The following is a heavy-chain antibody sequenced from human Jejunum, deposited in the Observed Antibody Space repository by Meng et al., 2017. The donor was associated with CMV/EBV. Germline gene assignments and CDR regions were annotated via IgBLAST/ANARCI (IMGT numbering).Heavy chain of an antibody. V-gene: IGHV3-23*01. CDR2: VSGSDKDK. CDR3: ARSKVAMGFDL. D-gene: IGHD5-12*01. CDR1: AFTFRNCA. Sequence: ASAFTFRNCAVSWERQAPGKGGEWVTSVSGSDKDKHHADSVKGRFTISRDNSKNTLYLQMNSLRIEDTAIYYCARSKVAMGFDLWGQGTLVTVSS. J-gene: IGHJ5*02.